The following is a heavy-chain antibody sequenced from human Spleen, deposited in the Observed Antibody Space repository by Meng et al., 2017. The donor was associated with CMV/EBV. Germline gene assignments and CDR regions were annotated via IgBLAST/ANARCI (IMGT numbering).Heavy chain of an antibody. Sequence: HVQLPEAGPRLVKPTQPLALTCTVSGGSISSGDYYWSWIRQPPGKGLEWIGYIYYSGSTYYNPSLKSRVTISVDTSKNQFSLKLSSVTAADTAVYYCARAGIVGATASTFDYWGQGTLVTVSS. CDR2: IYYSGST. CDR3: ARAGIVGATASTFDY. V-gene: IGHV4-30-4*08. J-gene: IGHJ4*02. D-gene: IGHD1-26*01. CDR1: GGSISSGDYY.